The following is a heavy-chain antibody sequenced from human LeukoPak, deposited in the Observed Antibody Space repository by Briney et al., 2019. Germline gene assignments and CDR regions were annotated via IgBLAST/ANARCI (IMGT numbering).Heavy chain of an antibody. CDR3: ASLYSSSWYRY. J-gene: IGHJ4*02. CDR1: GVSISGSSYY. Sequence: TSETLSLTCTVSGVSISGSSYYWGWIRQPPGKGLERIGSIYYSGSTYYNPSLKSRVTISVDTSKNQFSLKLSSVTAADTAVYYCASLYSSSWYRYWGQGTLVTVSS. D-gene: IGHD6-13*01. V-gene: IGHV4-39*07. CDR2: IYYSGST.